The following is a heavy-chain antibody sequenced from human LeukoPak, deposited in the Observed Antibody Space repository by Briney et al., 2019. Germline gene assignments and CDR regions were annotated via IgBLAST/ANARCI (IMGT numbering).Heavy chain of an antibody. CDR2: ISGSGGST. CDR3: TTAEYSGYQANGY. V-gene: IGHV3-23*01. Sequence: PGGSLRLSCAASGFTFSSYAMSWVRQAPGKGLEWVSAISGSGGSTYYADSVKGRFTISRDNSKNTLYLQMNSLKTEDTAVYYCTTAEYSGYQANGYWGQGTLVTVSS. CDR1: GFTFSSYA. J-gene: IGHJ4*02. D-gene: IGHD5-12*01.